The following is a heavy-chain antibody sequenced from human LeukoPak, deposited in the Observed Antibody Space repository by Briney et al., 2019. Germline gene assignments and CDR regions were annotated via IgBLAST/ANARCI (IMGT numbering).Heavy chain of an antibody. D-gene: IGHD3-10*01. CDR2: ISGSGGST. CDR3: ARRRDTYYYGSGSYYPIYYFGY. Sequence: GGSLRLSCAASGFTCSSYAMSWVRQAPGKGLESVSAISGSGGSTYYADSGKGRFTISRDNSKNTLYLQMNSLRAEDTAVYYCARRRDTYYYGSGSYYPIYYFGYWGQGTLVTVSS. J-gene: IGHJ4*02. V-gene: IGHV3-23*01. CDR1: GFTCSSYA.